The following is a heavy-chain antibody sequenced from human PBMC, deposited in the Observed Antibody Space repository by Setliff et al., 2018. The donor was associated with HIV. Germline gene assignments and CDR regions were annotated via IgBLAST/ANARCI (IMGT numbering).Heavy chain of an antibody. CDR3: ARDAYYDFWSGYSVNWFDP. D-gene: IGHD3-3*01. V-gene: IGHV3-48*03. CDR2: ISSVSTI. CDR1: GFTFSSYE. Sequence: PGGSLRLSCAASGFTFSSYEMNWVRQAPGKGLEWVSYISSVSTIYYADSVKGRFTISRDNAKNSLYLQMNSLRAEDTAVYYCARDAYYDFWSGYSVNWFDPWGQGTLVTVSS. J-gene: IGHJ5*02.